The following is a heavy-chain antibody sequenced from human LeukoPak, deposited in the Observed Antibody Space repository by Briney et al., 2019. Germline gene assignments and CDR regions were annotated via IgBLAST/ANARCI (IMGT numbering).Heavy chain of an antibody. CDR2: MYTSGTT. D-gene: IGHD6-6*01. CDR3: ARGESSSSPLYYYYYMDV. J-gene: IGHJ6*03. CDR1: GGSISSSNYY. V-gene: IGHV4-61*02. Sequence: PSETLSLTCTVSGGSISSSNYYWSWNRQPAGKGLEWIGRMYTSGTTNYNPSLRSRVTISVDTSKNQFSLKLNSVTAADTAVYYCARGESSSSPLYYYYYMDVWGKGTTVTVSS.